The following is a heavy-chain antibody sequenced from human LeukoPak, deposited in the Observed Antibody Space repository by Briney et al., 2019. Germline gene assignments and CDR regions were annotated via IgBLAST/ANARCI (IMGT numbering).Heavy chain of an antibody. Sequence: GGSLRLSCAASGISVSSNYMSWVRQAPGKGLQWVSVIYVDGSTYYADSVKGRITISRDNSRNTLYLQMNSLRAEDTAVYYCARDLATRQRAGLYDSWGQGALVTVSS. CDR3: ARDLATRQRAGLYDS. CDR2: IYVDGST. CDR1: GISVSSNY. J-gene: IGHJ4*02. D-gene: IGHD3-16*02. V-gene: IGHV3-66*01.